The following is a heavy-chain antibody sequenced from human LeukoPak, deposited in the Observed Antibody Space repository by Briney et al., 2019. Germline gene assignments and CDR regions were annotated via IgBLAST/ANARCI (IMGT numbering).Heavy chain of an antibody. CDR2: IRSKAYGGTT. J-gene: IGHJ3*02. V-gene: IGHV3-49*03. CDR1: GFTFGDYA. D-gene: IGHD4-23*01. CDR3: TRDSDYGGAFDI. Sequence: PGGSLRLSCTASGFTFGDYAMSWFRQAPGKGLERVGFIRSKAYGGTTEYAASVKGRFTISRDDSKSIAYLQMNSLKTEDTAVYYCTRDSDYGGAFDIWGQGTMVTVSS.